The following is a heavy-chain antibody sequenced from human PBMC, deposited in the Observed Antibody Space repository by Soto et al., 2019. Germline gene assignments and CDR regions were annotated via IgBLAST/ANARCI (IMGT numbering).Heavy chain of an antibody. J-gene: IGHJ6*02. D-gene: IGHD6-19*01. CDR3: AHHFSRGWYSRNYYYGMDV. CDR2: IYWDDDK. CDR1: GFSLSTSGVG. Sequence: QITLKEFGPTLVKPTQTLTLTCTFSGFSLSTSGVGVGWIRQPPGKALEWLALIYWDDDKRYSPSLKSRLTITKDTSKNQVVLTMTNMDPVDTATYYCAHHFSRGWYSRNYYYGMDVWGQGTTVTVSS. V-gene: IGHV2-5*02.